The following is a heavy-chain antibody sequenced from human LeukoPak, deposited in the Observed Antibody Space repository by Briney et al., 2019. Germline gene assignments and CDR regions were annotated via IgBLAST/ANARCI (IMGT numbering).Heavy chain of an antibody. Sequence: PSETLSLTCTVSGGSISSSSYYWGWIRHPPGKGLEWIGSIYYSGSTHYNPSLKSRVTISVDTSKNQFSLKLSSVTAADTAVYYCARHTPPTVTIFDYWGQGTLVTVSS. V-gene: IGHV4-39*01. CDR1: GGSISSSSYY. CDR3: ARHTPPTVTIFDY. CDR2: IYYSGST. D-gene: IGHD4-17*01. J-gene: IGHJ4*02.